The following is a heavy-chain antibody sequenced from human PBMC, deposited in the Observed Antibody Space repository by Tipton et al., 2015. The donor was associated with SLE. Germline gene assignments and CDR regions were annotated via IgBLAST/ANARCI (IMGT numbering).Heavy chain of an antibody. CDR1: GVSITSYTYS. Sequence: TLSLTCIVSGVSITSYTYSWSWIRQSAGKGLEWLGRLYITGGAIYNPSRKSRVTISVDTSKNQFSLKLSSVTAADAAVYYCAREPFATRSGSDVWGQGTMVTAS. CDR3: AREPFATRSGSDV. D-gene: IGHD6-25*01. CDR2: LYITGGA. V-gene: IGHV4-61*02. J-gene: IGHJ3*01.